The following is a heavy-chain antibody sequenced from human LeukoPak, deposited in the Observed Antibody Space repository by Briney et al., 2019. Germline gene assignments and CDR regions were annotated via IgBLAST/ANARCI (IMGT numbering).Heavy chain of an antibody. CDR2: IVSRSAYT. CDR1: GFTLTTYS. CDR3: EVVVPAATSPVAFDI. V-gene: IGHV3-21*01. J-gene: IGHJ3*02. Sequence: GGSLRLSSAASGFTLTTYSMNWVRQAPGKGLEWVSSIVSRSAYTYYADSAKGRFTISRDNTKNSLYLQMNSLRAGDTAVYYCEVVVPAATSPVAFDIWGQGTRVTVLS. D-gene: IGHD2-2*01.